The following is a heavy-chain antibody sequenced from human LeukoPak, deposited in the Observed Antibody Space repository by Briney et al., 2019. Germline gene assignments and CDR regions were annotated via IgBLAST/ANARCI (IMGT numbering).Heavy chain of an antibody. Sequence: SETLSLTCTVSGASISGSTYNWGWIRQSPGKGLEWIGRIDYSGSTYYSPSLKSRVSISVDTSKNQFSLSLSSVTAADTAVYYCARSYYFDSSAYYWPYWGQGTLVTVSS. V-gene: IGHV4-39*07. D-gene: IGHD3-22*01. CDR1: GASISGSTYN. J-gene: IGHJ4*02. CDR2: IDYSGST. CDR3: ARSYYFDSSAYYWPY.